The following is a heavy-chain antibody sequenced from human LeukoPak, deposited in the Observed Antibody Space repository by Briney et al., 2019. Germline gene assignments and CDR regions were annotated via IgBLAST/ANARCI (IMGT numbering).Heavy chain of an antibody. Sequence: GGSLRLSCAASGFTFDDYAMHWVRQAPGKGLEWVSGISWNSGSIGYADSVKGRFTISRDNAKNSLYLQMNRLRAEDTALYYFGKKKEKYSGSPRGASFDYWGQGTLVTVSS. J-gene: IGHJ4*02. D-gene: IGHD1-26*01. CDR1: GFTFDDYA. CDR3: GKKKEKYSGSPRGASFDY. V-gene: IGHV3-9*01. CDR2: ISWNSGSI.